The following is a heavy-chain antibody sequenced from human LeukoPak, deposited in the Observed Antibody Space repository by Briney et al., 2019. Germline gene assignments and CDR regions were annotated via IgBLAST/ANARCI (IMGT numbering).Heavy chain of an antibody. CDR2: WST. CDR1: GGSISSDY. V-gene: IGHV4-39*01. Sequence: SETLSLTCTVSGGSISSDYWGWIRQPPGKGLEWLGSWSTSYKASLESRVTISVDASKNQLYLRLSSLTAADTAVYYCARHVAYAPFDSWGQGTLVTVSS. J-gene: IGHJ4*02. CDR3: ARHVAYAPFDS. D-gene: IGHD4-17*01.